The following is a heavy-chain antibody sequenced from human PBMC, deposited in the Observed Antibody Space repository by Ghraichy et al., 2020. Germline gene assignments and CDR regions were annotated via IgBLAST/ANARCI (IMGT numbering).Heavy chain of an antibody. CDR2: IIPIFGTA. CDR1: GGTFSSYA. V-gene: IGHV1-69*13. J-gene: IGHJ6*02. CDR3: ARARSTIFGVVTTYYYYGMDV. Sequence: SVKVSCKASGGTFSSYAISWVRQAPGQGLEWMGGIIPIFGTANYAQKFQGRVTITADESTSTAYMELSSLRSEDTAVYYCARARSTIFGVVTTYYYYGMDVWGQGTTVTVSS. D-gene: IGHD3-3*01.